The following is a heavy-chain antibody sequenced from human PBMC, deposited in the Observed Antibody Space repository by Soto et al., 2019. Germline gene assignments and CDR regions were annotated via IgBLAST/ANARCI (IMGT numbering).Heavy chain of an antibody. J-gene: IGHJ6*02. V-gene: IGHV3-7*01. CDR3: ARDLIVRNPYHYPMDV. CDR2: IKQDGSEK. D-gene: IGHD6-6*01. CDR1: GFTFSNYW. Sequence: PGGSLRLSCAASGFTFSNYWMNWVRQAPGKGLEWVANIKQDGSEKYYVDSVKGRFTISRDNAKNSLWLQMNSLRAEDTAVYYCARDLIVRNPYHYPMDVWGQGTTVTVSS.